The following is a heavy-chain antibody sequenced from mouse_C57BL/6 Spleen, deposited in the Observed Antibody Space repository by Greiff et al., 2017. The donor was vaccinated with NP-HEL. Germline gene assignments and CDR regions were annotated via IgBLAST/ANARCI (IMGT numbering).Heavy chain of an antibody. CDR2: ISSGGDYI. Sequence: EVKLVESGEGLVKPGGSLKLSCAASGFTFSSYAMSWVRQTPEKRLEWVAYISSGGDYIYYAEPVKGRFTISRDNARNTLYLQMSSLKSEDTAMYYCTRDSDGYSDYWGQGTTLTVSS. V-gene: IGHV5-9-1*02. J-gene: IGHJ2*01. D-gene: IGHD2-3*01. CDR1: GFTFSSYA. CDR3: TRDSDGYSDY.